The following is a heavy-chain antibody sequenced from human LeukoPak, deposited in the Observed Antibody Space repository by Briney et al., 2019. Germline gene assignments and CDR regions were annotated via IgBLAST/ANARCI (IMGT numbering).Heavy chain of an antibody. CDR2: IWYDGSNK. Sequence: PGRSLRLSCAASGFTFSSYGMHWVRQAPGKGLEWVAVIWYDGSNKYYADSVKGRFTISRDNSKNTLYLQMNSLRAEDTAVYYCAKDQDSNYIFDYRGQGTLVTVSS. V-gene: IGHV3-33*06. CDR3: AKDQDSNYIFDY. D-gene: IGHD4-11*01. CDR1: GFTFSSYG. J-gene: IGHJ4*02.